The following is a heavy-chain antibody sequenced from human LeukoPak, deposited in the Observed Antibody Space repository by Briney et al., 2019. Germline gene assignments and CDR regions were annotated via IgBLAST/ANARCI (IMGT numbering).Heavy chain of an antibody. CDR2: IYPGDSDT. CDR1: GYSFTSYW. CDR3: ARHEDYDRSGYYYYYGMDV. Sequence: GESLKISCKGSGYSFTSYWIGWVRQMPGKGLEWMGIIYPGDSDTRYSPSFQGQVTISADKSISTAYLQWSSLKASDTAMYYCARHEDYDRSGYYYYYGMDVWGQGTTVTVSS. J-gene: IGHJ6*02. V-gene: IGHV5-51*01. D-gene: IGHD3-22*01.